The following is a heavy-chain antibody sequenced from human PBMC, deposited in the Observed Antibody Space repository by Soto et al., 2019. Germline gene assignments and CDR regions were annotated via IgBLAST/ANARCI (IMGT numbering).Heavy chain of an antibody. D-gene: IGHD3-10*01. CDR3: ARDYGFGDHGLFDY. V-gene: IGHV3-33*01. CDR1: GFTFSSYG. CDR2: IWYDGSNK. J-gene: IGHJ4*02. Sequence: QVQLVESGGGVVQPGRSLRLSCAASGFTFSSYGMHWVRQAPGKGLEWVAVIWYDGSNKYYADSVKGRFTISRDNSKNTLYLQMNSLRAEDTAVYYCARDYGFGDHGLFDYWGQGTLVTVSS.